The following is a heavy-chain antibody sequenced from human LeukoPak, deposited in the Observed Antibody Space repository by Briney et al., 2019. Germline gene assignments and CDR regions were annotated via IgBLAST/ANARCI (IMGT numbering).Heavy chain of an antibody. Sequence: GGSLRLSCAASGFTFDDFAMQWVRQAPGKGLECVSGINFNSSSIGYADSVKGRFTISRDNAKNSLYLQMNSLRAEDTALYNCAARPAYSSSSDVPLDYWGQGTLVTVSS. D-gene: IGHD6-6*01. CDR2: INFNSSSI. CDR1: GFTFDDFA. V-gene: IGHV3-9*01. CDR3: AARPAYSSSSDVPLDY. J-gene: IGHJ4*02.